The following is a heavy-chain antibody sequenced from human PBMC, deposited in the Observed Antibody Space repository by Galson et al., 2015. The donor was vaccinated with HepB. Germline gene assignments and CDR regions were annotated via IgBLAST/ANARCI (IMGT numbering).Heavy chain of an antibody. CDR3: ARGALVVGVAATQNNWFDP. CDR1: GYTFSSYS. J-gene: IGHJ5*02. D-gene: IGHD2-15*01. V-gene: IGHV1-18*01. Sequence: SVKVSCKVSGYTFSSYSITWVRQAPGQGLEWMGWISSYTRKTNFAQKFQGRVTVTTHTSTSTAYMELRRLRSDDTAIYYCARGALVVGVAATQNNWFDPWGQGTLVTVSS. CDR2: ISSYTRKT.